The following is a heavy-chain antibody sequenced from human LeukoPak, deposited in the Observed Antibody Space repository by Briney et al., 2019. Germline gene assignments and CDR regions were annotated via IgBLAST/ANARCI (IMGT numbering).Heavy chain of an antibody. CDR1: GFTFSRYW. J-gene: IGHJ6*04. CDR3: EKDRPL. CDR2: IKQDGSEK. V-gene: IGHV3-7*01. Sequence: GGSLRLSCAASGFTFSRYWMGWVRQAPGKGLEWVANIKQDGSEKYYVDSVKGRFTISRDNAKNSVYLQMNSLRAEDTAVYYCEKDRPLWPKGTTVTVSS.